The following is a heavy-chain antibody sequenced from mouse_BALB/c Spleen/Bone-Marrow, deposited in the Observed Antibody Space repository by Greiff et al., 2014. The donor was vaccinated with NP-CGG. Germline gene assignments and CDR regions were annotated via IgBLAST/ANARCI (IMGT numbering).Heavy chain of an antibody. CDR3: TGGVLFAY. V-gene: IGHV1S127*01. CDR1: GYSFTTYW. D-gene: IGHD2-14*01. J-gene: IGHJ3*01. CDR2: IDPSDSET. Sequence: QVQLQQSGPQLVRPGASMKISCKASGYSFTTYWMHWVKQRPGQGLEWIGMIDPSDSETILNQKFKDKATLTGDKSSGTAYMQLRSPTPEDSAVYYCTGGVLFAYWGQGTLVTVSA.